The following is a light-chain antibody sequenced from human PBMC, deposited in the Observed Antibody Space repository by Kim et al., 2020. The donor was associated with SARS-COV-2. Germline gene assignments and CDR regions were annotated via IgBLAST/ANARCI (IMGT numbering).Light chain of an antibody. V-gene: IGLV3-1*01. Sequence: SHELTQPPSVSVSPGQTASITCSGDKLGDKYACWYQQKPGQSPVLVIYQDSRRPSGIPERFSGSNSGNTATLTISGTQAMDEADYYCQAWDATTAHVVFG. CDR3: QAWDATTAHVV. J-gene: IGLJ2*01. CDR2: QDS. CDR1: KLGDKY.